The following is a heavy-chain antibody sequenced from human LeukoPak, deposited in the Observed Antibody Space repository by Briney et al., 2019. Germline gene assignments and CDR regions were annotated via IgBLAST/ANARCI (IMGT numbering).Heavy chain of an antibody. J-gene: IGHJ3*02. CDR2: ISSSSSYI. V-gene: IGHV3-21*01. CDR3: ARDPWEGAFDI. CDR1: GFTFSSYS. Sequence: GGSLRLSCAASGFTFSSYSMNWVRQASGKGLEWVSSISSSSSYIYYADSVKGRFTISRDNAKNSLYLQMNSLRAEDTAVYYCARDPWEGAFDIWGQGTMVTVSS. D-gene: IGHD1-26*01.